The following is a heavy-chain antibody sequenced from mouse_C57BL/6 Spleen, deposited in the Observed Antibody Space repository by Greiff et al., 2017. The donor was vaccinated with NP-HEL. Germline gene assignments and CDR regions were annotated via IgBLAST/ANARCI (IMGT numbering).Heavy chain of an antibody. Sequence: QVQLKESGAELVRPGTSVKVSCKASGYAFTNYLIEWVKQRPGQGLEWIGVINPGSGGTNYNEKFKGKATLTADKSSSTAYMQLSSLTSEDSAVYFCARSFYYGSTDAMDYWGQGTSVTVSS. V-gene: IGHV1-54*01. J-gene: IGHJ4*01. CDR1: GYAFTNYL. D-gene: IGHD1-1*01. CDR2: INPGSGGT. CDR3: ARSFYYGSTDAMDY.